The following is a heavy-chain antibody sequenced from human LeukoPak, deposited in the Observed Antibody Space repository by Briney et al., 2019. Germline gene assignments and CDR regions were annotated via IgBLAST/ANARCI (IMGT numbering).Heavy chain of an antibody. CDR3: ATYSGSYRAVDY. J-gene: IGHJ4*02. D-gene: IGHD1-26*01. CDR1: GFTFSSYA. V-gene: IGHV3-64*01. CDR2: ISSNGGST. Sequence: GGSLRLSCAASGFTFSSYAMHWVRQAPGKGLEYVSAISSNGGSTYYANSVKGRFTISRDNSKNTLYPQMGSLRAEDMAVYYCATYSGSYRAVDYWGQGTLVTVSS.